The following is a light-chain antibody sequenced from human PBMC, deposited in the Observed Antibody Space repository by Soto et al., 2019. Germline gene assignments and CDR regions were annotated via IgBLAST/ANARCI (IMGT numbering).Light chain of an antibody. Sequence: QSALTQPPSASGSPGQSVTISCNETSSDVGGYNYVSWYQQHPGKVPKLMVYEVNKRPSGVPDRFSGSKSGNTASLTVSGLQAEDEADYYCTSYAGGNNVFGTGTKLTVL. V-gene: IGLV2-8*01. CDR1: SSDVGGYNY. CDR3: TSYAGGNNV. CDR2: EVN. J-gene: IGLJ1*01.